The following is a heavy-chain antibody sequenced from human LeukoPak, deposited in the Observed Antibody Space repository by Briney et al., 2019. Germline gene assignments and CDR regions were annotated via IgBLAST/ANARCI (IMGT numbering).Heavy chain of an antibody. V-gene: IGHV4-34*01. J-gene: IGHJ5*02. CDR3: ARHFSLPMYLYWFDP. CDR2: INHSGST. Sequence: SETLSLTCAVYGGSFSGYYWSWIRQPPGKGLEWIGEINHSGSTNYNPSLKSRVTISVDTSKNQFSLKLSSVTAADTAVYYCARHFSLPMYLYWFDPWGQGTLVTVSS. CDR1: GGSFSGYY. D-gene: IGHD3-3*02.